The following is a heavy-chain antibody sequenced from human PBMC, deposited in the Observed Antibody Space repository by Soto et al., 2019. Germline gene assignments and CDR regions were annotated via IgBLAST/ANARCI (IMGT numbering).Heavy chain of an antibody. D-gene: IGHD3-22*01. CDR3: AGPKTYYYDSDTYYLNGFDY. J-gene: IGHJ4*02. Sequence: SVKVSCKASGGTFTNHAISWVRQAPGQGLEWMGVIIPILGTIKYAQKFQGRVRITADESTSTAYMDLSSLTSEDTAVYYCAGPKTYYYDSDTYYLNGFDYWGQGTRVTVSS. V-gene: IGHV1-69*13. CDR2: IIPILGTI. CDR1: GGTFTNHA.